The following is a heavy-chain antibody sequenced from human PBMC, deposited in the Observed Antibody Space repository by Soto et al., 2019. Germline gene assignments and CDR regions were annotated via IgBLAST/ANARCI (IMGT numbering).Heavy chain of an antibody. J-gene: IGHJ1*01. Sequence: GGSLRLSCAASGFTFSSYSMNWVRQAPGKGLEWVSSISSSSSYIYYADSVKGRFTISRDNAKNSLYLQMNSLRAGDTAVYYCARDCRSTSCYLFQHWGQGTLVTVSS. V-gene: IGHV3-21*01. CDR2: ISSSSSYI. D-gene: IGHD2-2*01. CDR1: GFTFSSYS. CDR3: ARDCRSTSCYLFQH.